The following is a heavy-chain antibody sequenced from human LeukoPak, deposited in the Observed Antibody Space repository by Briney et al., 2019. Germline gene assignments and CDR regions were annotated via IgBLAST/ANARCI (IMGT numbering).Heavy chain of an antibody. J-gene: IGHJ4*02. CDR1: GGTFSSYA. CDR3: ASSPAGTNY. Sequence: ASVKVSCKASGGTFSSYAISWVRQAPGQGLEWMGWISAYNGNTNYAQKLQGRVTMTTDTSTSTAYMELRSLRSDDTAVYYCASSPAGTNYWGQGTLVTVSS. D-gene: IGHD6-13*01. V-gene: IGHV1-18*01. CDR2: ISAYNGNT.